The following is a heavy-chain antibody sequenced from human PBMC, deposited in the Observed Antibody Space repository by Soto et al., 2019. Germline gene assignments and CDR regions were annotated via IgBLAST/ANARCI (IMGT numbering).Heavy chain of an antibody. J-gene: IGHJ4*02. D-gene: IGHD2-21*01. CDR2: IGYDGSDR. Sequence: QVQLVESGGGVVQPGRSLRLSCAASGVTFSSYGMHWVRQAPGKGLEWVAVIGYDGSDRYYADSVKGRFTISRDNSKNTLFLQMNSLRAEDTAVYYCARDFVSTFDYWGQGTLVTVSS. CDR1: GVTFSSYG. V-gene: IGHV3-33*01. CDR3: ARDFVSTFDY.